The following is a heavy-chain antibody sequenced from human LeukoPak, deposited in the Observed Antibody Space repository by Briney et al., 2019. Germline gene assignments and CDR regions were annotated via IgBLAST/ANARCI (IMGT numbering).Heavy chain of an antibody. CDR2: ISSSGSTI. Sequence: GGSLRLSCAASGFTFSSYEMNWVRQAPGKGLEWVSYISSSGSTIYYADSVKGRFTISRDNAKNSLFLQMNSLRAEDTAVYYCARVRYRLAETYIDYWGQGTLVTVSS. J-gene: IGHJ4*02. V-gene: IGHV3-48*03. CDR3: ARVRYRLAETYIDY. CDR1: GFTFSSYE. D-gene: IGHD3-16*01.